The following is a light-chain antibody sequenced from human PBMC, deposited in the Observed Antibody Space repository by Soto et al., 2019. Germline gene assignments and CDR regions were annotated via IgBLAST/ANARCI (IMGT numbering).Light chain of an antibody. J-gene: IGKJ2*01. CDR3: QQSYSTPYT. CDR1: QSISSY. Sequence: DIQMTQSPSSLSASVGDRVTITCRASQSISSYLNWYQQKPGKAPKLLIYAASSLHSGVPSRFSGSGSGTDFTLTISRLQPEDFATDYCQQSYSTPYTFGQGTKLALK. V-gene: IGKV1-39*01. CDR2: AAS.